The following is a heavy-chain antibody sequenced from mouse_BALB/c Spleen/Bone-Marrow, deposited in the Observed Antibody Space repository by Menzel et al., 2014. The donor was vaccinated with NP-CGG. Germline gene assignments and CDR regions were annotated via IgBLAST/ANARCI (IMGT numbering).Heavy chain of an antibody. D-gene: IGHD1-1*01. CDR3: ARRYGSSYCWYFDV. Sequence: QVQLQQSGAELARPGASVKLSCKASGYTFTSYWMHWVKQRPGQGLEWIGAIYPGDGDTRYTQKFKGKATLTADKSSSTACMQLSSLASEDSAVYYCARRYGSSYCWYFDVWGAGTTVTVSS. CDR2: IYPGDGDT. J-gene: IGHJ1*01. CDR1: GYTFTSYW. V-gene: IGHV1-87*01.